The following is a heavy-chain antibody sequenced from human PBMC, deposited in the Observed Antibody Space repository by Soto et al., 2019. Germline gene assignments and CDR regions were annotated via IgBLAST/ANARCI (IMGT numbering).Heavy chain of an antibody. V-gene: IGHV4-39*01. J-gene: IGHJ4*02. D-gene: IGHD2-15*01. CDR1: GGSISSSSYY. CDR3: ARQDIVVVVAAVSFDY. CDR2: IYYSGST. Sequence: PSETLSLTCTVSGGSISSSSYYWGWIRQPPGKGLEWIGSIYYSGSTYYNPSLKSRVTISVDTSKNQFPLKLSSVTAADTAVYYCARQDIVVVVAAVSFDYWGQGTLVTVSS.